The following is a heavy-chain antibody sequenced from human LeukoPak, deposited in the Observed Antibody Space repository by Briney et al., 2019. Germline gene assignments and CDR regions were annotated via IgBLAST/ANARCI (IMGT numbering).Heavy chain of an antibody. J-gene: IGHJ4*02. D-gene: IGHD3-10*01. CDR1: GYTFTSYA. CDR3: ARGLLWFGELSAVDY. V-gene: IGHV1-3*01. CDR2: INAGNGNT. Sequence: EASVKVSCKASGYTFTSYAMHWVRQAPGRRLEWMGWINAGNGNTKYSQKFQGRVTITRDTSASTAYMELSSLRSEDTAVYYCARGLLWFGELSAVDYWGQGTLVTVSS.